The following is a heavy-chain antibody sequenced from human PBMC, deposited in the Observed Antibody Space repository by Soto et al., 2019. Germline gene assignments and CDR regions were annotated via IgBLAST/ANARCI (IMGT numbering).Heavy chain of an antibody. V-gene: IGHV3-21*01. CDR3: ARDVSGYSDYFDY. Sequence: EVQLVESGGGLVKPGGSLRLSCAASGFTFSSYSMNWVRQAPGKGLEWVSSISSSSSYIYYADSVKGRFTISRDNAKNSLYLQMNSLRAEDTAVYYCARDVSGYSDYFDYWGQGTLVTVSS. CDR2: ISSSSSYI. J-gene: IGHJ4*02. D-gene: IGHD5-18*01. CDR1: GFTFSSYS.